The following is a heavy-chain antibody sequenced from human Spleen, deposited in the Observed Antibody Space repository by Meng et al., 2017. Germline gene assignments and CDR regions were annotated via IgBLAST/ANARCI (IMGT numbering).Heavy chain of an antibody. Sequence: QVQLQHGGAGRWKPSATRSLSCAVSGGSFRIYYWSWIRQPPGMGLEWIGEINHSGNTNYNPSLESRATISVDTSQNNLSLKLSSVTAADSAVYYCARGPTTMAHDFDYWGQGTLVTVSS. D-gene: IGHD4-11*01. CDR3: ARGPTTMAHDFDY. CDR1: GGSFRIYY. V-gene: IGHV4-34*02. CDR2: INHSGNT. J-gene: IGHJ4*02.